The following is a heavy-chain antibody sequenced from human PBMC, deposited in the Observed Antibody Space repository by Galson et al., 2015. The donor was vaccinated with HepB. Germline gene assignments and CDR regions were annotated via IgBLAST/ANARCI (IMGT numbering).Heavy chain of an antibody. Sequence: SVKASCKASGYTFTSYYLHWVRQAPGQGLEWMGIISPSGGSTSYAQKFQGRVTMTRDTSTSTVYMELSSLRSEDTAVYYCARGYCSSTSCYSPTYFDYWGQGTLVTVSS. CDR1: GYTFTSYY. D-gene: IGHD2-2*01. J-gene: IGHJ4*02. CDR2: ISPSGGST. CDR3: ARGYCSSTSCYSPTYFDY. V-gene: IGHV1-46*01.